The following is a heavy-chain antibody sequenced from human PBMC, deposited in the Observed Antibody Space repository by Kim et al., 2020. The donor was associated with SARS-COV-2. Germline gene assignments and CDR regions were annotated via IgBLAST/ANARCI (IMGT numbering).Heavy chain of an antibody. CDR2: ISAYNGNT. V-gene: IGHV1-18*01. CDR1: GYTFTSYG. D-gene: IGHD2-2*01. J-gene: IGHJ5*02. Sequence: ASVKVSCKASGYTFTSYGISWVRQAPGQGLEWMGWISAYNGNTNYAQKLQGRVTMTTDTSTSTAYMELRSLRSDDTAVYYCARGTPLNQLLLENWFDPWGQGTLVTVSS. CDR3: ARGTPLNQLLLENWFDP.